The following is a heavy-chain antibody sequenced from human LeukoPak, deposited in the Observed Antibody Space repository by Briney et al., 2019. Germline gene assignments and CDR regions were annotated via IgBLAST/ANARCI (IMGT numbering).Heavy chain of an antibody. J-gene: IGHJ3*02. CDR3: AKDTGLLDAFDI. Sequence: GGSLRLSCAASGFTVSSNYMSWVRQTPGKGRLEWVSVIYTDGRTFYTGSVKGRFSISRDNSKNTLYLQMNSLRAEDTAVYYCAKDTGLLDAFDIWGQGTMVTVSS. CDR1: GFTVSSNY. V-gene: IGHV3-66*01. CDR2: IYTDGRT. D-gene: IGHD3-10*01.